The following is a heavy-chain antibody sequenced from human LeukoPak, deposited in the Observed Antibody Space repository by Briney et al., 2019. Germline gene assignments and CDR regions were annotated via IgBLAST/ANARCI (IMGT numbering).Heavy chain of an antibody. Sequence: ASVKVSCKASGYTFTGYYLHWVRQAPGQGLKWMGWISPYNANIKYAQKFQGRVTMTTDTSTSTAYMELRSLRSDDTAVYYCARGRQIWELWFDPWGQGTLVTVSS. J-gene: IGHJ5*02. CDR2: ISPYNANI. D-gene: IGHD1-26*01. CDR1: GYTFTGYY. CDR3: ARGRQIWELWFDP. V-gene: IGHV1-18*04.